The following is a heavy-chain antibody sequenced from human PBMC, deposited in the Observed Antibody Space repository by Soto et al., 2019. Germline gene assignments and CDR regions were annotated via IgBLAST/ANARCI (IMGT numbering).Heavy chain of an antibody. CDR2: IIPLFGTA. CDR1: GGTFSTYA. J-gene: IGHJ4*02. CDR3: ARPKGSYSSGYYYFDY. D-gene: IGHD6-19*01. Sequence: QVQLVQSGAEVKQPGSSVKVSCKTSGGTFSTYAIYWVRQAPGQGLEWMGAIIPLFGTADYAQKFQGRVTITADESTRTDSMELRSLRSEDTAVYYCARPKGSYSSGYYYFDYWGQATLVTVSS. V-gene: IGHV1-69*01.